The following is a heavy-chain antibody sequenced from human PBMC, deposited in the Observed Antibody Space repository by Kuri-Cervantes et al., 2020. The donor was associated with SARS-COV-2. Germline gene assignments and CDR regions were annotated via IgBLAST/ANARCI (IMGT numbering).Heavy chain of an antibody. CDR2: ISSSSSYI. CDR3: AKDRGIGWFDP. J-gene: IGHJ5*02. Sequence: GESLKISCAASGFTFSSYSMSWVRQAPGKGLEWVSSISSSSSYIYYADSVKGRFTISRDNAKNSLYLQMNSLRAEDTAVYYCAKDRGIGWFDPWGQGTLVTVSS. CDR1: GFTFSSYS. V-gene: IGHV3-21*01. D-gene: IGHD3-10*01.